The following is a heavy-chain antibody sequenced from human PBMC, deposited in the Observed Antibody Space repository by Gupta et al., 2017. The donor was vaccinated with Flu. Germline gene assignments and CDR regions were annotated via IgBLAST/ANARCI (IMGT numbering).Heavy chain of an antibody. J-gene: IGHJ6*02. V-gene: IGHV3-23*01. D-gene: IGHD2-2*01. Sequence: TFKPYAMSWVRQAPGRGLEWVSTISGGGSYTFDAESVKARFTISRDNSKNTLYLEMDSLTADDTAIYYCAKDMEHIVVQPAYGMDVWGQGTAVTV. CDR1: TFKPYA. CDR2: ISGGGSYT. CDR3: AKDMEHIVVQPAYGMDV.